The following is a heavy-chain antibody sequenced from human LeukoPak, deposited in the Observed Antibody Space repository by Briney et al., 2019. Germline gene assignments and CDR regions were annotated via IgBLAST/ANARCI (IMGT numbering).Heavy chain of an antibody. D-gene: IGHD6-19*01. J-gene: IGHJ4*02. CDR3: AKGGSGWYLFDY. Sequence: GGSLRLSCAASGFTFSSYAMHWVRQAPGKGLEWVAFIRYDGSNKYYADSVKGRFTISRDNSKNTLYLQMNSLRAEDTALYDCAKGGSGWYLFDYWGQGTLVTVSS. CDR2: IRYDGSNK. CDR1: GFTFSSYA. V-gene: IGHV3-30*02.